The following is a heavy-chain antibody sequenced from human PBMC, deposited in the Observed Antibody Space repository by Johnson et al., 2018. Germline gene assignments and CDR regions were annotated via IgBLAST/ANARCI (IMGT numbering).Heavy chain of an antibody. D-gene: IGHD5-24*01. J-gene: IGHJ6*03. Sequence: VQLVESGGGVVQPGRSLRLSCAASGFTFSSYGMHWVRQAPGKGLEWVAVISYDGSNKYYADSVTGRFTISRDNSKNTLYLQMNSLRAEDTAVYYCAKDWGWLQSPGYYYYMDVWGKGTTVTVSS. V-gene: IGHV3-30*18. CDR2: ISYDGSNK. CDR3: AKDWGWLQSPGYYYYMDV. CDR1: GFTFSSYG.